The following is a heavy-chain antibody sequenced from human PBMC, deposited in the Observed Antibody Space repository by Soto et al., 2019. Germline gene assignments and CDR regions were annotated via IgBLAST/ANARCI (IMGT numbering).Heavy chain of an antibody. J-gene: IGHJ5*02. CDR2: IRDYNGNT. CDR1: GYTFTRYG. V-gene: IGHV1-18*01. D-gene: IGHD3-22*01. Sequence: ASVKVSCKASGYTFTRYGLSWVRQAPEQGLEWKGWIRDYNGNTKYAQKLQGRVNMNTDTSTSTAYMELRSLRSDDTAVYYCVRDYYYDSSGYYGYNWFDPWGQGTLVTVSS. CDR3: VRDYYYDSSGYYGYNWFDP.